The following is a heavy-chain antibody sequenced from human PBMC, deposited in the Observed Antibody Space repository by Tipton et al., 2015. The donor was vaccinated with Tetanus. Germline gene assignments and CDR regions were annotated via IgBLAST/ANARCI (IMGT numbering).Heavy chain of an antibody. V-gene: IGHV4-39*01. CDR3: VKFEYRTSFAS. Sequence: TLSLTCTVSGGSISSSSHYWAWIRQPPGKGLEWIGSIYYTGSTYYNPSLKSRVTISVDTSKNQFSLKLSSVTAADTAVYYCVKFEYRTSFASWGQGALVTVSS. CDR1: GGSISSSSHY. CDR2: IYYTGST. J-gene: IGHJ4*02. D-gene: IGHD6-6*01.